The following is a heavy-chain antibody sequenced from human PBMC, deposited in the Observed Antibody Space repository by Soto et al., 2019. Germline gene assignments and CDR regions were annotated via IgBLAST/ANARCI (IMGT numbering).Heavy chain of an antibody. CDR1: GFTLSSYA. CDR2: IDGSGQYT. V-gene: IGHV3-23*01. CDR3: ATRPYYDILTGSP. D-gene: IGHD3-9*01. J-gene: IGHJ5*02. Sequence: GGSLSLSCAAPGFTLSSYAMIWVRQAPGKGLEWVSVIDGSGQYTNYADSVKGRFTISRDKSKNTLYLQMNSLRAEDTAVYYCATRPYYDILTGSPWGQGTLVTVSS.